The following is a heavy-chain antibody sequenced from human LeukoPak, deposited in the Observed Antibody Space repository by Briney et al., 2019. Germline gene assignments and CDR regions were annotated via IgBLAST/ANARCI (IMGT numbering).Heavy chain of an antibody. V-gene: IGHV3-23*01. J-gene: IGHJ4*02. CDR3: AKPRTGIVVPSPY. CDR1: GFTFSSYA. D-gene: IGHD2-21*01. Sequence: QSGGSLRLSCAASGFTFSSYAMSWVRQAPGKGLEWVSAISGSGGSTYYADSVKGRFTISRHNSKNTLYLQMNSLRAEDTAVYYCAKPRTGIVVPSPYWGQGTLVTVSS. CDR2: ISGSGGST.